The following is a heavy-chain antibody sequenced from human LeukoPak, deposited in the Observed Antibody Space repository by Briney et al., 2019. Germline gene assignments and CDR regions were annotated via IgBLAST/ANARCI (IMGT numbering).Heavy chain of an antibody. V-gene: IGHV5-51*01. CDR1: GYSFTNYW. CDR3: ARRGAERICSGGSCYYDS. D-gene: IGHD2-15*01. J-gene: IGHJ4*02. CDR2: IYPDDSDI. Sequence: GESLQISCKGSGYSFTNYWIGWVRQMPGKGLEWMGIIYPDDSDIRYRPSFQGQVTISADKSISTAYLQWSSLKASDTAMYYCARRGAERICSGGSCYYDSWGQGTLVTVSS.